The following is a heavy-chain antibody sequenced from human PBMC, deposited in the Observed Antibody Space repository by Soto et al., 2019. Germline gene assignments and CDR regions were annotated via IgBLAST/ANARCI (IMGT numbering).Heavy chain of an antibody. CDR3: AREPGSRYSSSTHFDY. V-gene: IGHV3-66*01. CDR2: IYSGGST. D-gene: IGHD6-6*01. J-gene: IGHJ4*02. CDR1: GFTVSSNY. Sequence: EVQLVESGGGLVQPGGSLRLSCAASGFTVSSNYMSWVHQAPGKGLEWVSVIYSGGSTYYADSVKGRFTISRDNSKNTLYLQMNSLRAEDTAVYYCAREPGSRYSSSTHFDYWGQGTLVTVSS.